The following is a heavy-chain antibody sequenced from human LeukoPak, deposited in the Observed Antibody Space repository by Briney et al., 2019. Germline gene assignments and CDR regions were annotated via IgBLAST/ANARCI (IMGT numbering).Heavy chain of an antibody. Sequence: SETLSLSCSVSGGSIGSSSNDYWTWIRQPPGKGLEWIGYIYDSGGTKYNPSLQSRVTISVDTSKNQFSLKLSSVTAADTAVYYCARHARITGTTRTFDYWGQGTLVTVSS. V-gene: IGHV4-59*08. J-gene: IGHJ4*02. D-gene: IGHD1-7*01. CDR1: GGSIGSSSNDY. CDR3: ARHARITGTTRTFDY. CDR2: IYDSGGT.